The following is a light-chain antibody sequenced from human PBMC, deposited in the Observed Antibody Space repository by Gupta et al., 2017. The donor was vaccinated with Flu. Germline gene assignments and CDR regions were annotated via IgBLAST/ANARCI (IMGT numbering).Light chain of an antibody. CDR1: SLRDYY. CDR3: HSRGTSGNYWV. CDR2: GQN. Sequence: SSELTQDPSLSVALGQTVRITCQGDSLRDYYASGYQQKPGQAPVLVIYGQNNRTSGIPDRFSGSTSGNTAALTITGAQAEDEADDHCHSRGTSGNYWVFGGGTKLAVL. J-gene: IGLJ3*02. V-gene: IGLV3-19*01.